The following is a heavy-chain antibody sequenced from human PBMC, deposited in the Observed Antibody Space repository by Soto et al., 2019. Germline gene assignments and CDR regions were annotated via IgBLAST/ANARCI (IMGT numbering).Heavy chain of an antibody. Sequence: SETLSLTCTVSGGSISSYYWSWIRQPAGKGLEWIGRIYTSGSTNYNPSLKSRVTMSVDTSKNQFSLKLSSVTAADTAVCYCATDEDSNGSYANWFDPWGQGTLVTVSS. J-gene: IGHJ5*02. D-gene: IGHD1-26*01. V-gene: IGHV4-4*07. CDR1: GGSISSYY. CDR2: IYTSGST. CDR3: ATDEDSNGSYANWFDP.